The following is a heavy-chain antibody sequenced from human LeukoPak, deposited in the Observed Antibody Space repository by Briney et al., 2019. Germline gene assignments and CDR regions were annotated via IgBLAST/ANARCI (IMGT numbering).Heavy chain of an antibody. D-gene: IGHD3-3*01. Sequence: PSETLSLTCTVSGGSISSYYWSWIRQPPGKGLEWIGYIYYSGSTNYNPSLKSRVTISVDTSKNQFSLKLSSVTAADTAVYYCARPITIFGVAADYWGQGTLVTVSS. CDR3: ARPITIFGVAADY. V-gene: IGHV4-59*08. J-gene: IGHJ4*02. CDR1: GGSISSYY. CDR2: IYYSGST.